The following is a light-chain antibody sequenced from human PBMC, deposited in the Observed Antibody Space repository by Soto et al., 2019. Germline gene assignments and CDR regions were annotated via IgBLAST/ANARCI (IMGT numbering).Light chain of an antibody. J-gene: IGLJ2*01. V-gene: IGLV2-14*03. CDR2: DVS. CDR1: SSDGSDYNC. CDR3: SSYTSTSTVV. Sequence: QSALPQPASVSGSPGQSITISCTGASSDGSDYNCVSWYQQHPGKAPKLMIYDVSYRPSGVSNRFSGSKSGNTASLTISGLQAEDEAYYYCSSYTSTSTVVFGGGTKLTVL.